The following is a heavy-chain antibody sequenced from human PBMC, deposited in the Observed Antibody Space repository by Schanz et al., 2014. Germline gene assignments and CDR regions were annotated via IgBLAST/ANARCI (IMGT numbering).Heavy chain of an antibody. CDR3: TRGGYSYALSAFDI. Sequence: QVQLVQSGAELKNPGASVKVSCKASGYSFSAYYIHWMRQAPGQGLEWLGRFTHISQKFQGRVTMTRDTSSTTAYMELNSLRSDDTALYYCTRGGYSYALSAFDIWGQGTMVTVS. J-gene: IGHJ3*02. CDR2: FT. CDR1: GYSFSAYY. D-gene: IGHD5-18*01. V-gene: IGHV1-2*06.